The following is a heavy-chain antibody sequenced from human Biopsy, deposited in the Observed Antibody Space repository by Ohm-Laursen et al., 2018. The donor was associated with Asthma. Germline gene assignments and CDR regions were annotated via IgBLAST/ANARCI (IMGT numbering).Heavy chain of an antibody. Sequence: SQTLSLTCRVSGGYTGSSDHHWAWIRQAPGKGLEWIGFGFWSGSTHYSRSLERRVSISIDTATNEFSMKLWSVTTADTAVYSCARVVSYGDIYFGIDVWGPGNTVVVS. V-gene: IGHV4-30-4*01. CDR2: GFWSGST. D-gene: IGHD4-17*01. CDR3: ARVVSYGDIYFGIDV. J-gene: IGHJ6*02. CDR1: GGYTGSSDHH.